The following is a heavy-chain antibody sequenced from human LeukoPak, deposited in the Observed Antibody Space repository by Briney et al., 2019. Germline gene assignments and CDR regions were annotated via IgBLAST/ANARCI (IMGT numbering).Heavy chain of an antibody. CDR2: ISSSGSTI. D-gene: IGHD3-10*01. CDR3: AREFRGVTRYFDY. V-gene: IGHV3-48*03. CDR1: GFTLSSYA. Sequence: GGSLRLSCAASGFTLSSYAMSWVRQAPGRGLEWVSSISSSGSTIYYADSVKGRFTISRDNAKNSLYLQMNSLRAEDTAVYYCAREFRGVTRYFDYWGQGTLVTVSS. J-gene: IGHJ4*02.